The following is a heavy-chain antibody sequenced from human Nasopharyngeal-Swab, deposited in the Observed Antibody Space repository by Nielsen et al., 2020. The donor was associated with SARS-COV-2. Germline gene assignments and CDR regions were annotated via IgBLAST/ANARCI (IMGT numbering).Heavy chain of an antibody. CDR1: GYTFTGYS. Sequence: ASVKVSCKASGYTFTGYSMYWVRQAPGQGLEWMGLINPNSGGTNYAQKFQGRVTMTRDTSISTAYMELSRLRSDDTAVYYCARDSVFSIFGVVSSDYWGQGTLVTVSS. V-gene: IGHV1-2*06. CDR2: INPNSGGT. D-gene: IGHD3-3*01. J-gene: IGHJ4*02. CDR3: ARDSVFSIFGVVSSDY.